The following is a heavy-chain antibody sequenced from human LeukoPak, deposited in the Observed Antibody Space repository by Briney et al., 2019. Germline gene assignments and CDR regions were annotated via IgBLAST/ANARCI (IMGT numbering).Heavy chain of an antibody. Sequence: GGSLRLSCAASGFTFSSYAMHWVRQAPGKGLEWVAVISYDGSNKYYADSVKGRFTISRDNSKNTLYLQMNSLRAEDTAVYYCARDPTSCSGTSCYAGRDWFDPWGQGTLVTVSS. V-gene: IGHV3-30*04. J-gene: IGHJ5*02. CDR1: GFTFSSYA. CDR2: ISYDGSNK. CDR3: ARDPTSCSGTSCYAGRDWFDP. D-gene: IGHD2-2*01.